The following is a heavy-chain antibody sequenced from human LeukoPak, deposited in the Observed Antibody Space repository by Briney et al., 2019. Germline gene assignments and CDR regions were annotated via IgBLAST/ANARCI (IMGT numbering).Heavy chain of an antibody. CDR3: ASAYCGGDCYSRGAYYFDY. Sequence: SETLSLTCTVSGGSISSHYWSWIRQPPGKGLEWIGYIYYSRSTNYNPSLKSRVTISVDTSKNQFSLKLSSVTAADTAVYYCASAYCGGDCYSRGAYYFDYWGQGTLVTVSS. J-gene: IGHJ4*02. CDR2: IYYSRST. V-gene: IGHV4-59*11. CDR1: GGSISSHY. D-gene: IGHD2-21*02.